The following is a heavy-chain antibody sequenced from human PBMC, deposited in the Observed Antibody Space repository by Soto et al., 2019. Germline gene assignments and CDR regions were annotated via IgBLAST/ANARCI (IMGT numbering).Heavy chain of an antibody. CDR3: ARHTYCSSTSCYSDYYYGMDV. CDR2: SYYSGST. V-gene: IGHV4-39*01. D-gene: IGHD2-2*02. J-gene: IGHJ6*02. Sequence: AETLSLTCTVSGGSISSSSYCWGWIRQPPGKGLEWIGSSYYSGSTYYNPSLKSRVTISVDMSKNQFSLKLSSVTAADTAVYYCARHTYCSSTSCYSDYYYGMDVWGQGTTVTVSS. CDR1: GGSISSSSYC.